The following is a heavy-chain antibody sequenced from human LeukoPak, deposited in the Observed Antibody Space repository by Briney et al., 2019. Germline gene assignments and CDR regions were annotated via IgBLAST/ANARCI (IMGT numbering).Heavy chain of an antibody. CDR3: ARAAVGVTRYFDY. Sequence: PSETLSHTRTVSGGSLRSQLWHWIGPPPARGRGWIGYIYYSGSTNYNPSLKSRVNISVDTSKNQFSLKLRSVPAADTAVYYCARAAVGVTRYFDYWGQGTLVTVSS. D-gene: IGHD3-16*01. J-gene: IGHJ4*02. CDR2: IYYSGST. CDR1: GGSLRSQL. V-gene: IGHV4-59*11.